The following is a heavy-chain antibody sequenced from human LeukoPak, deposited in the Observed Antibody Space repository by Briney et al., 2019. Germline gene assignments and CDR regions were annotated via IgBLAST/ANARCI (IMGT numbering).Heavy chain of an antibody. Sequence: SETLSLTCAVSGGSISSSNWWSWVRQPPGKGLEWIGEIYHSGSTNYNPSLKSRVTISVDTSKNQFSLKLSSVTAADTAVYYCASPSIAARPVDYWGQGTLVTVPS. V-gene: IGHV4-4*02. CDR3: ASPSIAARPVDY. J-gene: IGHJ4*02. CDR1: GGSISSSNW. CDR2: IYHSGST. D-gene: IGHD6-6*01.